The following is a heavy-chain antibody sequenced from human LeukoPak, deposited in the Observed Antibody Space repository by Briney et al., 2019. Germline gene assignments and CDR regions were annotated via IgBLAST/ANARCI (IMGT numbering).Heavy chain of an antibody. D-gene: IGHD6-13*01. Sequence: GGSLRLSCAASGYSFTSYWIGWVRQMPGKGLEWMGIIYPGDSDTRYSPSFQGQVTISADKSISTAYLQWSSLKASDTAMHYCARLLSRLSSSGIDCWGQGTLVTVSS. V-gene: IGHV5-51*01. CDR2: IYPGDSDT. CDR3: ARLLSRLSSSGIDC. CDR1: GYSFTSYW. J-gene: IGHJ4*02.